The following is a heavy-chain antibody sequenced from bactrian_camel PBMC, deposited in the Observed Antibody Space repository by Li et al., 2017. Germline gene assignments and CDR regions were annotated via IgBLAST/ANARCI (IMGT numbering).Heavy chain of an antibody. J-gene: IGHJ6*01. D-gene: IGHD4*01. Sequence: HVQLVESGGGLVQPGGSLRLSCAASGFTFYSLFMNWVRQAPGKGLEWVASFYSDGVQIYYADSVKGRFTISRDNGKKSLYLQLNSLKTEDTAMYYCATLPGYYKDYIHRPMFGYRGQGTQVTVS. CDR3: ATLPGYYKDYIHRPMFGY. CDR1: GFTFYSLF. CDR2: FYSDGVQI. V-gene: IGHV3S6*01.